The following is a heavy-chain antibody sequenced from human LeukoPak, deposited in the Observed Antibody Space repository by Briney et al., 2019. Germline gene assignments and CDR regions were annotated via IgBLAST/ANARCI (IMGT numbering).Heavy chain of an antibody. V-gene: IGHV3-23*01. CDR1: GFTFSASD. CDR2: ISGSGGST. CDR3: ARVVPPTDYGSGSYFWDPYYFDY. J-gene: IGHJ4*02. Sequence: GGSLRLSCAASGFTFSASDMNWVRQAPGKGLEWVSAISGSGGSTYYADSVKGRFTISRDNSKNTLYLQMNSLRAEDTAVYYCARVVPPTDYGSGSYFWDPYYFDYWGQGTLVTVSS. D-gene: IGHD3-10*01.